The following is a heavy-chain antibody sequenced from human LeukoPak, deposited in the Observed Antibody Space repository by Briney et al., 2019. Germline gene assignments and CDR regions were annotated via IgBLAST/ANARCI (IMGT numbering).Heavy chain of an antibody. CDR3: ARDTSSGWYTGHWEYYYYGMDV. CDR1: GYTFTSYY. V-gene: IGHV1-46*01. CDR2: INPSGGST. Sequence: ASVKVSCKASGYTFTSYYMHWVRQAPGQGLEWMGIINPSGGSTSYAQRFQGRVIMTRDTSTSTVYMELSSLRSEDTAVYYCARDTSSGWYTGHWEYYYYGMDVWGQGTTVTVSS. J-gene: IGHJ6*02. D-gene: IGHD6-19*01.